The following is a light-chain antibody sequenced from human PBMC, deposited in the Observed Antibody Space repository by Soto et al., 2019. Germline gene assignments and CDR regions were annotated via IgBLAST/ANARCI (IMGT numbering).Light chain of an antibody. Sequence: QSVLTQPPSASGTPGQRVTISCSGSRSNIGSNTVNWYQQLPGSAPKLLIFRDGQRPSGVPARFFGSKSDTSASLAITGLRSEDEAHYYCAVWDNSMTAWVFGGGTKLTVL. CDR1: RSNIGSNT. J-gene: IGLJ3*02. V-gene: IGLV1-44*01. CDR2: RDG. CDR3: AVWDNSMTAWV.